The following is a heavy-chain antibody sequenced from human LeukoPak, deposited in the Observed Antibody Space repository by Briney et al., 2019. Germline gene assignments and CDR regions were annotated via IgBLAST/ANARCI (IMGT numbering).Heavy chain of an antibody. V-gene: IGHV3-30*18. CDR1: GFTFSSYG. J-gene: IGHJ5*02. D-gene: IGHD6-19*01. CDR2: ISYDGSNK. CDR3: AKDRRSSGWLDWFDP. Sequence: GGSLRLSCAASGFTFSSYGMHWVRQAPGKGLEWVAVISYDGSNKYYADSVKGRFTISRDNSKNTLYLQTNSLRAEDTAVYYCAKDRRSSGWLDWFDPWGQGTLVTVSS.